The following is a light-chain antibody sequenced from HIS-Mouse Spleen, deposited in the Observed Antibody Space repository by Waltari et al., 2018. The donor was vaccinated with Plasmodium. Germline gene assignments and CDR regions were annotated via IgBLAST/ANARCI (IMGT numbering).Light chain of an antibody. Sequence: ELVLTQSPGTLSLSPGERATLSCRASQRVSISYLAWSQQKPGQAPRLLIYGASSRATGIPDRFSGSGSGTDFTLTISRLEPEDFAVYYCQQYGSSGTFGQGTKVEIK. CDR3: QQYGSSGT. J-gene: IGKJ1*01. CDR2: GAS. V-gene: IGKV3-20*01. CDR1: QRVSISY.